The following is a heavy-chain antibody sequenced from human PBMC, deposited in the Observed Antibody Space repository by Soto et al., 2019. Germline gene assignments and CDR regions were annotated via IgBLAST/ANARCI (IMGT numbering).Heavy chain of an antibody. D-gene: IGHD6-25*01. CDR1: GDSVSSNTAA. CDR3: SREQFYTGRGGYHYDENFDL. J-gene: IGHJ4*02. Sequence: SQTLSLTCDISGDSVSSNTAAWGWVRLSPSRGLEWLGRTFYRSQWYNDYAESLKGRISVMVDTSKNQFSLQLSSVTPDDTAIYLCSREQFYTGRGGYHYDENFDLWSQETRVTVSS. V-gene: IGHV6-1*01. CDR2: TFYRSQWYN.